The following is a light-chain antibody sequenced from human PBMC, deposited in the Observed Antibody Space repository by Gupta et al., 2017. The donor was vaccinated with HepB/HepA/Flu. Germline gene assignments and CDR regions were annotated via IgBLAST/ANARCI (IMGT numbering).Light chain of an antibody. V-gene: IGLV1-44*01. CDR2: SNN. CDR3: AAWDDSLNGPGYV. CDR1: SANSGSNT. Sequence: QSVMTQPPAASGTPGPRVTISCSGSSANSGSNTVNWYQQLPGTAPKLLIYSNNQRPSGVPDRFSGSKSGTSASLAISGLQSEDEADYYCAAWDDSLNGPGYVFGTGTKVTVL. J-gene: IGLJ1*01.